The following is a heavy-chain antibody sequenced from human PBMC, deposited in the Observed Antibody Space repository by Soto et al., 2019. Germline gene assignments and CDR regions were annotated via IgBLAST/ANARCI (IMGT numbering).Heavy chain of an antibody. CDR2: ISSSSSYI. CDR1: GFTFSSYS. Sequence: EVQLVESGGGLVKPGGSLRLSCAASGFTFSSYSMNWVRKAPGKGLEWVSSISSSSSYIYYADSVKVRFTFSRDNARNSLSLQMNSLRAAVTAVYYCARDKSLDYWGQGTLVTVSS. J-gene: IGHJ4*02. CDR3: ARDKSLDY. V-gene: IGHV3-21*01.